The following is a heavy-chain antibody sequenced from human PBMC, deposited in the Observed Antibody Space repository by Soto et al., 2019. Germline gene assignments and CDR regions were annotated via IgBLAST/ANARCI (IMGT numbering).Heavy chain of an antibody. CDR3: ALRSMAVVPEY. CDR1: GDSISSYY. D-gene: IGHD3-22*01. Sequence: QVQLQESGPGLVKPSETLSLTCAVSGDSISSYYCMWIRQPPGKGLESIGYLYYGRSANYNPSLKRPVTCLGDTSTNLCSLTLRSRTAADSAVYYCALRSMAVVPEYWGQGTLVTVSS. J-gene: IGHJ4*02. V-gene: IGHV4-59*01. CDR2: LYYGRSA.